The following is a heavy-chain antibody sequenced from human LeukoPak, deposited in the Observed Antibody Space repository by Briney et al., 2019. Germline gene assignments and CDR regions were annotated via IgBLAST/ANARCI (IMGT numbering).Heavy chain of an antibody. V-gene: IGHV4-38-2*02. CDR2: IYYSGST. CDR1: GFTFSSYE. Sequence: GSLRLSCAASGFTFSSYEMNWVRQAPGKGLEWIGSIYYSGSTYYNPSLKSRVTISVDTSKNQFSLKLSSVTAADTAVYYCARDRSSCSGGSCTEVLDYWGQGTLVTVSS. J-gene: IGHJ4*02. CDR3: ARDRSSCSGGSCTEVLDY. D-gene: IGHD2-15*01.